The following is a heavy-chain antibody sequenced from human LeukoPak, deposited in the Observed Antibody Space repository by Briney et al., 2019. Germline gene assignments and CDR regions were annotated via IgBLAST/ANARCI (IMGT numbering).Heavy chain of an antibody. Sequence: GGSLRLSCAASGFTFSSYAMSWVRQAPGKGLEWVANIKQDGSEKYYVDSVKGRFTISRDNAKKSLYLQMNSLRAEDTAVYHCAREGRESSGYDYWGQGTLVTVSS. CDR1: GFTFSSYA. J-gene: IGHJ4*02. CDR2: IKQDGSEK. V-gene: IGHV3-7*01. CDR3: AREGRESSGYDY. D-gene: IGHD3-22*01.